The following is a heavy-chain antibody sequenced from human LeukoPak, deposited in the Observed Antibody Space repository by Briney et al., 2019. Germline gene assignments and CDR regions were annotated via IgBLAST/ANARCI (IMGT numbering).Heavy chain of an antibody. V-gene: IGHV3-23*01. CDR1: GFTVSSNY. Sequence: TEGSLRLSCAASGFTVSSNYVSWVRQAPGKGLEWVSSISDSGGNTYYADSVKGRFTISRDNSKNTLYLQMNSLRAEDTAVYYCAKSPLGYCSGGSCHLYFDYWGQGALVTVSS. D-gene: IGHD2-15*01. CDR3: AKSPLGYCSGGSCHLYFDY. J-gene: IGHJ4*02. CDR2: ISDSGGNT.